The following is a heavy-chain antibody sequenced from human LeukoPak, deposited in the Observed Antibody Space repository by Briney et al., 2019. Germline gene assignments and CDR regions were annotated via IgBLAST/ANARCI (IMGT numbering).Heavy chain of an antibody. CDR1: VGSISSGNW. V-gene: IGHV4-4*02. J-gene: IGHJ6*02. Sequence: SETLSLTCAVSVGSISSGNWWTWVRQSPGKGLEWIGEIYHNGTHNYNPSLKSRVTISADTFKNHFSLKLTSVTAADTAVYYCATAPILRGEGGEHYKYGMDVWGQGTTVVVSS. D-gene: IGHD2-2*02. CDR3: ATAPILRGEGGEHYKYGMDV. CDR2: IYHNGTH.